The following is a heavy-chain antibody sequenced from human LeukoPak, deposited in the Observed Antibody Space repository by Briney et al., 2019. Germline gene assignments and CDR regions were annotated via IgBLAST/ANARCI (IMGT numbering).Heavy chain of an antibody. CDR3: ARGRGRDGDNLTS. CDR2: VYYSGTT. V-gene: IGHV4-59*11. J-gene: IGHJ4*02. CDR1: GGSITSHY. D-gene: IGHD5-24*01. Sequence: SETLSLTCTVSGGSITSHYWSWIRRPPGKGLEWIGYVYYSGTTNYNPSLRSRVSISVDTSKNQFSLKLTSVTAADTAVYYCARGRGRDGDNLTSWGQGTLVTVSS.